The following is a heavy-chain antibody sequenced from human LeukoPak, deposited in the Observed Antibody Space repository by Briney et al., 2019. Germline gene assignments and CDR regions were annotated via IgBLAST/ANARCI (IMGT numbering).Heavy chain of an antibody. D-gene: IGHD6-13*01. Sequence: SETLSLTCTVSGGSISSNICYWGWIRQPPGKGLEWIGSIHYSGNTYYNPSLKSRVTISVDTSKNQFSLKLSSVTAADTAVYYCARDSSSWYDYYYYMDVWGKGTTVTISS. CDR1: GGSISSNICY. V-gene: IGHV4-39*07. J-gene: IGHJ6*03. CDR2: IHYSGNT. CDR3: ARDSSSWYDYYYYMDV.